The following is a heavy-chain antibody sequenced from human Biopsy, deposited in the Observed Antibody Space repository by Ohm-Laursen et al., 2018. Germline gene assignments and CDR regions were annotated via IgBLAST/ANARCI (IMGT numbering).Heavy chain of an antibody. Sequence: ASVKVSCKASGYTFTSYDITWVRQASGQGPEWIGWLNPVSGNSNFGQKFRGRVTVTSDTSISTAYMELSGLTSDDTATYYCGRAVRDQLLTDPWGQGTLVTVTS. D-gene: IGHD1-7*01. J-gene: IGHJ5*02. CDR2: LNPVSGNS. CDR1: GYTFTSYD. CDR3: GRAVRDQLLTDP. V-gene: IGHV1-8*01.